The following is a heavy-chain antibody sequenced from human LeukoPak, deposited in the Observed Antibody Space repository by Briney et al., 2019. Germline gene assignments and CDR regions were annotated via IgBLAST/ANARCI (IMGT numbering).Heavy chain of an antibody. V-gene: IGHV3-30*04. CDR2: ISYDGSNK. D-gene: IGHD3-3*01. J-gene: IGHJ4*02. Sequence: GGSLRLSCAASGFTFSSYAMHWVRQTPGKGLEWVAVISYDGSNKYYADSVKGRFTISRDNSKNTLYLQMNSLRAEDTAVYYCAKGKDYDFWSALFDYWGQGTLVTVSS. CDR1: GFTFSSYA. CDR3: AKGKDYDFWSALFDY.